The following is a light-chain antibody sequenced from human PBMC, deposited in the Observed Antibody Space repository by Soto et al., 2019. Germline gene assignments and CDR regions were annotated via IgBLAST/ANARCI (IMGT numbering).Light chain of an antibody. Sequence: SYELTQPPSVSVAPGKTASITCGGNNIGSKSVHWYQQKPGQAPGLVIYYDSDRPSGIPERFSGSNSGNTATLTISRVEVGDEADYYCQVWDTGSDHWVFGGGTKLTVL. CDR1: NIGSKS. V-gene: IGLV3-21*04. J-gene: IGLJ3*02. CDR3: QVWDTGSDHWV. CDR2: YDS.